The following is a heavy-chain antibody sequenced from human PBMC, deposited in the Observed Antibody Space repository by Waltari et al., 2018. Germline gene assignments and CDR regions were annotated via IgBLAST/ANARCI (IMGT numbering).Heavy chain of an antibody. CDR1: GYTLTELS. CDR3: ATTGYCSSTSCYNGNWFDP. D-gene: IGHD2-2*02. Sequence: QVQLVQSGAEVKKPGASVKVSCKVSGYTLTELSIHWVRQAPGKGREWMGGFEPEDGETIYAQKFQGRVTMTEDTSTDTAYMELSSLRSEDTAVYYCATTGYCSSTSCYNGNWFDPWGQGTLVTVSS. J-gene: IGHJ5*02. V-gene: IGHV1-24*01. CDR2: FEPEDGET.